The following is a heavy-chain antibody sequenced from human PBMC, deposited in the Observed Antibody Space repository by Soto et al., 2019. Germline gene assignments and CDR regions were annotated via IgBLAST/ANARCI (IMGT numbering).Heavy chain of an antibody. CDR2: IYWDDDK. CDR3: AHRLLRTAFGFVTTPAIYFDL. Sequence: QITLNESGPTVVRPTETLTLTCRFSGFSLTTSGVGVGWIRQSPGKAPEWLALIYWDDDKRYSASLKSRLTNSQDTTKYRVAPTVYDFHPTDTVNYYCAHRLLRTAFGFVTTPAIYFDLWGQGAPVA. CDR1: GFSLTTSGVG. J-gene: IGHJ4*02. D-gene: IGHD3-3*01. V-gene: IGHV2-5*02.